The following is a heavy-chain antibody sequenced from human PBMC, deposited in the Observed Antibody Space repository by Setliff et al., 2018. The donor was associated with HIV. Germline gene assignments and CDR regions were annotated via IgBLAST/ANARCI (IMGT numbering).Heavy chain of an antibody. Sequence: SETLSLTCTVSGGSIKSSSYYWGWIRQPPGKGLEWIGSIYYSGNTYYNPSLKSRVTISTDTSRNQFSLRLSSVTAADPAIYHCARVPTSSWYVTTQRTKEYFHHWGQGTLVTVSS. CDR1: GGSIKSSSYY. V-gene: IGHV4-39*07. CDR3: ARVPTSSWYVTTQRTKEYFHH. J-gene: IGHJ1*01. CDR2: IYYSGNT. D-gene: IGHD6-13*01.